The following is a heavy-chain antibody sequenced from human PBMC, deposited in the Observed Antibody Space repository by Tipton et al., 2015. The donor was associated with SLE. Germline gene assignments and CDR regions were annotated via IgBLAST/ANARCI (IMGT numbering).Heavy chain of an antibody. V-gene: IGHV3-23*03. D-gene: IGHD4/OR15-4a*01. CDR3: AKDRTMVVDAFES. CDR2: IYYDGTVT. J-gene: IGHJ3*02. CDR1: GFTFSSYA. Sequence: SLRLSCAASGFTFSSYAMNWVRQAPGKGLEWVSLIYYDGTVTYYADSVKGRFTISRDNSKNTLSLQMNSLRAEDTAVYYCAKDRTMVVDAFESWGQGTMVTVSS.